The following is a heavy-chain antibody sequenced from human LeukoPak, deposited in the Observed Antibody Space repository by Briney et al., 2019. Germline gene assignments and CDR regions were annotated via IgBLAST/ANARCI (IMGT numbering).Heavy chain of an antibody. V-gene: IGHV3-7*01. CDR2: INQDGGEE. CDR1: GFIFSTYW. D-gene: IGHD3-10*01. Sequence: PGGSLRLSCAASGFIFSTYWMNWVRQAPGKGLEWVASINQDGGEEYYVDSVKGRFTISRDNTKKSLYVEMNSLRGEDTAVYYCASAPAFGSGRPYWGQGTLVTVSS. CDR3: ASAPAFGSGRPY. J-gene: IGHJ4*02.